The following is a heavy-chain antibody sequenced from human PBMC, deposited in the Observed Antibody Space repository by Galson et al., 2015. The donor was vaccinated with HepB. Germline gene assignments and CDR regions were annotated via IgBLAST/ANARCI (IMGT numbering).Heavy chain of an antibody. CDR3: AKAAYYYDSSGLLFDY. J-gene: IGHJ4*02. V-gene: IGHV3-30*18. CDR1: GFTFSSYG. Sequence: SLRLSCAASGFTFSSYGMRWVRQAPGKGLEWVAVISYDGSNKYYADSVKGRFTISRDNSKSTLYLQMNSLRAEDTAVYYCAKAAYYYDSSGLLFDYWGQGTLVTVSS. D-gene: IGHD3-22*01. CDR2: ISYDGSNK.